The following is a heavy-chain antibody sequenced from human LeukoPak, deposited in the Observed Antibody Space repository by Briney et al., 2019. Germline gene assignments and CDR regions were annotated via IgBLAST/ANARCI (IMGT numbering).Heavy chain of an antibody. Sequence: KPSETLSLTCTVSGGSISSYYWSWIRQPPGKGLEWIGYIYYSGSTNYNPSLKSRVTISVDTSKNQSSLKLSSVTAADTAVYYCAREPVAAAGFDYWGQGTLVTVSS. CDR3: AREPVAAAGFDY. D-gene: IGHD6-13*01. J-gene: IGHJ4*02. V-gene: IGHV4-59*01. CDR1: GGSISSYY. CDR2: IYYSGST.